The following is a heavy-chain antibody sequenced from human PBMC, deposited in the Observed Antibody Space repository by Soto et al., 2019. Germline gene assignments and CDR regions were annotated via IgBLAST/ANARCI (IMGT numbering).Heavy chain of an antibody. J-gene: IGHJ4*02. Sequence: QVQLVESGGGVVQPGRSLRLSCAASGFTFSSYAVHWVRQAPGKGLEWVAVISYDGSNKYYADSVKGRFTIARDNSKNTLFLEMNSLRGEDTAVYYCARDIPAPGLASGYNRALDYWGQGTPVTVSS. D-gene: IGHD6-25*01. CDR3: ARDIPAPGLASGYNRALDY. V-gene: IGHV3-30-3*01. CDR2: ISYDGSNK. CDR1: GFTFSSYA.